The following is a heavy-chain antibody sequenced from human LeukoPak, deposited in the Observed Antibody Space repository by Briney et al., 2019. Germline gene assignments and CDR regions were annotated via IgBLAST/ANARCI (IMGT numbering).Heavy chain of an antibody. Sequence: GASVKVSCKASGYTFTSYAISWVRQAPGQGLEWMGRIIPILGIANYAQKFQGRVTITADKSTSTAYMELSSLRSEDTAVYYCARSAAEGGSYYDYWGQGTLVTVSS. V-gene: IGHV1-69*04. CDR2: IIPILGIA. CDR3: ARSAAEGGSYYDY. CDR1: GYTFTSYA. D-gene: IGHD1-26*01. J-gene: IGHJ4*02.